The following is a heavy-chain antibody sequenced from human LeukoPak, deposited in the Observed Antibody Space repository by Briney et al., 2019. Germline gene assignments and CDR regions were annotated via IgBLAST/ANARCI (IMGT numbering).Heavy chain of an antibody. CDR3: ASQTSGYSGYSSHY. CDR2: ISGSGGST. V-gene: IGHV3-23*01. J-gene: IGHJ4*02. CDR1: GFTFSSCA. Sequence: GGSLRLSCAASGFTFSSCAMSWVRQAPGKGLEWVSAISGSGGSTYYADSVRGRFTISRDNSKNTLYLQMNSLRAVDTAVYYCASQTSGYSGYSSHYWGQGTLVTVSS. D-gene: IGHD5-12*01.